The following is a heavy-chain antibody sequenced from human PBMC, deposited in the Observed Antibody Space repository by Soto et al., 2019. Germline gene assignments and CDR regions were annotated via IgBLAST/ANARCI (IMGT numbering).Heavy chain of an antibody. CDR1: GSFFSGYH. J-gene: IGHJ6*02. CDR3: ARADLPVVADSGMDV. D-gene: IGHD3-22*01. CDR2: INADSGST. Sequence: QVQLEQSGAEVKKPGASVKVSCKASGSFFSGYHMHWVRQAPGQGLEWMGWINADSGSTNYAQNFQGRGTMTRDTSITTAYMEVGRLRSDDTAVYYCARADLPVVADSGMDVWGQGTTVTVSS. V-gene: IGHV1-2*02.